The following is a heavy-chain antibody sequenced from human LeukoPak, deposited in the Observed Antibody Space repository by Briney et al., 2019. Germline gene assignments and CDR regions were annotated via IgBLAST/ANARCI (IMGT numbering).Heavy chain of an antibody. Sequence: GGPLRLSCAASGFTFSSYAMSWVRQAPGKGLEWVSAISGSGGSTYYADSVKGRFTISRDNSKNTLYLQMNSLRAEDTAVYYCAKDQGGSSHFDYWGQGTLVTVSS. CDR2: ISGSGGST. J-gene: IGHJ4*02. V-gene: IGHV3-23*01. CDR3: AKDQGGSSHFDY. D-gene: IGHD6-13*01. CDR1: GFTFSSYA.